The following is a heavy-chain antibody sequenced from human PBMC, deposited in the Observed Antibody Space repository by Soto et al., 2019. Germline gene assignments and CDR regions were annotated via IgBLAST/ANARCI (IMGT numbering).Heavy chain of an antibody. D-gene: IGHD3-22*01. J-gene: IGHJ6*02. V-gene: IGHV3-23*01. CDR3: ASPLDSSGYYYYYGMDV. Sequence: EVQLLESGGGLVQPGGSLRLSCAASGFTFSSYAMSWVRQAPGKGLEWVSAISGSGGSTYYADSVKGRFTISRDNSKNTLYLQMNSLRAEDTAVYYCASPLDSSGYYYYYGMDVWGQGTTVTVSS. CDR1: GFTFSSYA. CDR2: ISGSGGST.